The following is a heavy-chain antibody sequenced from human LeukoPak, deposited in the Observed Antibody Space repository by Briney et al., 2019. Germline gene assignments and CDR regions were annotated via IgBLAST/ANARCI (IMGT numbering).Heavy chain of an antibody. CDR2: IDHSGRT. V-gene: IGHV4-31*03. CDR1: GGSLSSEGFY. Sequence: SQTLSLTCSVSGGSLSSEGFYWSWIRQHPGKGLEWIAYIDHSGRTYYNPSLKSRLTTSVDTSKNQFSMSLKSVTAADTAVYYCARVVTSSLYFFDYWGQGTLVSVSS. CDR3: ARVVTSSLYFFDY. D-gene: IGHD2-21*02. J-gene: IGHJ4*02.